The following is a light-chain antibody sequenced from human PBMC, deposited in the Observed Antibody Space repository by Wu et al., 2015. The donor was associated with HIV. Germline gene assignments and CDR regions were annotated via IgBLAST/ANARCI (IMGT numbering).Light chain of an antibody. CDR1: HSIDRS. Sequence: VLTQSPVILSLSPGERATLSCRASHSIDRSVAWYQQRPGQSPRLLIYDASTRATDIPSRVQGAVDLGQTSLSPSVAWTLKIFAIYYCQQRSYSPLTFGQGTRLEI. CDR2: DAS. J-gene: IGKJ5*01. CDR3: QQRSYSPLT. V-gene: IGKV3-11*01.